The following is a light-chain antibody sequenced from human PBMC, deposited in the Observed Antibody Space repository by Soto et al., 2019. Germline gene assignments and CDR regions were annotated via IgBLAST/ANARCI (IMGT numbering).Light chain of an antibody. CDR3: QQYNNWPPGT. CDR1: QSVSSN. Sequence: EIVMTQSPATLSVSPGERATLSCRASQSVSSNLAWYQQKPGQAPRLLIYDASTRATDIPTRFSGSGSGTEFTLTISSLQSEDFAVYYCQQYNNWPPGTFGGGTKV. J-gene: IGKJ4*01. CDR2: DAS. V-gene: IGKV3D-15*01.